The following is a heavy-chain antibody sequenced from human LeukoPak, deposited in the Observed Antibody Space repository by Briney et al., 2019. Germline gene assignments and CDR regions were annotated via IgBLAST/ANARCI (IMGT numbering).Heavy chain of an antibody. CDR3: ARSPHHGIVATIKLDY. V-gene: IGHV1-2*02. Sequence: ASVKVSCKASGYTFTGYYMHWVRQAPGQGLEWIGWINPNSGGTNYAQKFQGRVTMTRDTSISTAYMELSRLRSDDTAVYYCARSPHHGIVATIKLDYWGQGTLVTDSS. CDR1: GYTFTGYY. D-gene: IGHD5-12*01. CDR2: INPNSGGT. J-gene: IGHJ4*02.